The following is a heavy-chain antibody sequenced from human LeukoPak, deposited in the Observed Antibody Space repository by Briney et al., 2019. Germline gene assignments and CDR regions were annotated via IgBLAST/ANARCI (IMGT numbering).Heavy chain of an antibody. D-gene: IGHD2-2*01. CDR2: ISAYNGNT. J-gene: IGHJ4*02. V-gene: IGHV1-18*01. Sequence: ASVKVSCKASGYTFTSYGISWVRQAPGQGLEWMGWISAYNGNTNYAQKLQGRVTMTTDTSTSTAYMELRSLRSDDTAVYYCARGSRRGPAAIFVWRDTYYFDYWGQGTLVTVSS. CDR1: GYTFTSYG. CDR3: ARGSRRGPAAIFVWRDTYYFDY.